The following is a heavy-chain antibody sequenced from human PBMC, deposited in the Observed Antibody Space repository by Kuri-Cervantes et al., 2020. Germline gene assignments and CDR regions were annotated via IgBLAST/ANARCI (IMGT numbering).Heavy chain of an antibody. D-gene: IGHD3-22*01. V-gene: IGHV3-48*02. CDR1: GFTFSSYS. CDR2: ISSSSSTI. J-gene: IGHJ6*02. CDR3: ARDSYYYDSSGYYPPAGYYGMDV. Sequence: LTCAASGFTFSSYSMNWVRQAPGKGLEWVSYISSSSSTIYYADSVKGRFTISRDNAKNSLYLQMNSLRDEDTAVYYCARDSYYYDSSGYYPPAGYYGMDVWGQGTTVTVSS.